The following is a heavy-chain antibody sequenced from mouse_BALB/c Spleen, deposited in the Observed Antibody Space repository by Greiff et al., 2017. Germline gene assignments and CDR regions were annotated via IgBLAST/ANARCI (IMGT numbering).Heavy chain of an antibody. D-gene: IGHD2-10*02. CDR2: IYPGDGST. V-gene: IGHV1S56*01. CDR3: ARKYGNYEGYFDV. CDR1: GYTFTSYY. Sequence: QVQLQQSGPELVKPGASVKMSCKASGYTFTSYYIHWVKQRPGQGLEWIGWIYPGDGSTKYNEKFKGKTTLTADKSSSTAYMLLSSLTSEDSAIYFCARKYGNYEGYFDVWGAGTTVTVSS. J-gene: IGHJ1*01.